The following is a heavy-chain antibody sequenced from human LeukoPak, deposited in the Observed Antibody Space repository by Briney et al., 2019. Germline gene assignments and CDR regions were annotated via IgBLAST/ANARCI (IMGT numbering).Heavy chain of an antibody. J-gene: IGHJ4*02. CDR1: GYTFIGYY. Sequence: ASVKVSCKASGYTFIGYYMHWVRQAPGQGLEWMGWINCNSGGTNYAQKFQGRITMTRDTSTTTVYMELSSLRSDDTAVYYCARVVGYIQLWSLDYWDQGTLVTVSS. D-gene: IGHD5-18*01. CDR2: INCNSGGT. CDR3: ARVVGYIQLWSLDY. V-gene: IGHV1-2*02.